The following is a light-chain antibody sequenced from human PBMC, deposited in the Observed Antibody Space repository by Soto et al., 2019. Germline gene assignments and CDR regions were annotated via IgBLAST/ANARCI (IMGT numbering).Light chain of an antibody. Sequence: DVVVTQSPLSLPVTLGQPASISCRSSQSLIHSDGNTYLHWFQQRPGQSPRRLIYPVSTRDSGVPDRFSGSGSATDFTLEISRVEAEDVGVYYCMQGRHWPYTFGPGTTVDIK. J-gene: IGKJ3*01. CDR2: PVS. V-gene: IGKV2-30*02. CDR3: MQGRHWPYT. CDR1: QSLIHSDGNTY.